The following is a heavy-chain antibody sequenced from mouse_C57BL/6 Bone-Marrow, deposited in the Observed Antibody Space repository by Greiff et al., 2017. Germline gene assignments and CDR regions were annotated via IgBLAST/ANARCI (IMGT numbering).Heavy chain of an antibody. CDR1: GFNIKDDY. D-gene: IGHD1-1*01. J-gene: IGHJ3*01. Sequence: EVQLQQSGAELVRPGASVKLSCTASGFNIKDDYMHWVKQRPEQGLEWIGWIDPENGDTEYASKFQGKATITADTSSNTAYLQLSSLTSEDTAVYYCTTPDYYYGSSSWFAYWGQGTLVTVSA. V-gene: IGHV14-4*01. CDR2: IDPENGDT. CDR3: TTPDYYYGSSSWFAY.